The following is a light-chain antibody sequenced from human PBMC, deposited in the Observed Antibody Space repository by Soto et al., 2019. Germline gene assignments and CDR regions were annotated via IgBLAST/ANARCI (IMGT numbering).Light chain of an antibody. Sequence: DIQLTQSPSFLSASAGDRVTITCRASQGISSFLAWYQQKPGRAPKLLIYAASTLQSGVPSRFSGSGSGTEFTHTIASRQPEDFATYYCQQLNFFPIPFGQRTRLEIK. CDR1: QGISSF. V-gene: IGKV1-9*01. CDR2: AAS. CDR3: QQLNFFPIP. J-gene: IGKJ5*01.